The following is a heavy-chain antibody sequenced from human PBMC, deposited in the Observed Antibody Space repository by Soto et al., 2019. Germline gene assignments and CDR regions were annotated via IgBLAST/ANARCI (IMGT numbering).Heavy chain of an antibody. CDR1: GYIFTHYW. D-gene: IGHD3-16*01. CDR2: IYPGDSDT. J-gene: IGHJ4*02. Sequence: PGESLKISCKGSGYIFTHYWIGWVRQMPGKGLEWMGIIYPGDSDTRYSPSFQGQVTISADKSINTAYLQWSSLKASDTAMYYCAGHVTVITSSLDYWGQGTLVTVSS. V-gene: IGHV5-51*01. CDR3: AGHVTVITSSLDY.